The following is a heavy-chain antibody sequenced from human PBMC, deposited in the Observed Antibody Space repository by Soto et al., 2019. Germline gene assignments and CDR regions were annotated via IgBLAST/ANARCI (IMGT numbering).Heavy chain of an antibody. Sequence: QVQLVQSGAEVKKPGASVKISCKASGYTFTRYTMNWVRQAPGQRLEWMGWINPDNGNTKSSQKFQDRVIITRAPSASTASMDLSSLRSEDTAVYYCARGIATGQLDPWGQGTLVTVSS. V-gene: IGHV1-3*01. CDR2: INPDNGNT. D-gene: IGHD2-15*01. J-gene: IGHJ5*02. CDR3: ARGIATGQLDP. CDR1: GYTFTRYT.